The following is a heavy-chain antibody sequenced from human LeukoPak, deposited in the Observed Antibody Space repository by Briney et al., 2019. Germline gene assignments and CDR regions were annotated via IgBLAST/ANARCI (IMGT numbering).Heavy chain of an antibody. V-gene: IGHV4-39*01. J-gene: IGHJ5*02. CDR2: IYYSGST. CDR3: ARQITMVRGVTVTDWLDP. D-gene: IGHD3-10*01. Sequence: SETLSLTCTVSGGSISSSSYYWGWIRQPPGKGLEWIGSIYYSGSTYYNPSLKSRVTISVDTSKNQFSLKLSSVTAADTAVYYCARQITMVRGVTVTDWLDPWGQGTPVTVSS. CDR1: GGSISSSSYY.